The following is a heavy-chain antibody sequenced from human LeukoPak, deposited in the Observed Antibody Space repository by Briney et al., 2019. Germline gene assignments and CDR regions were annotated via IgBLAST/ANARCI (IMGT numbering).Heavy chain of an antibody. D-gene: IGHD3-22*01. Sequence: PETLSLTCTVSGYSISSSYYWSWIRQPPGKGLEWIGYIYYSGSTNYNPSLKSRVTISVDTSKNQFSLKLSSVTAADTAVYYCARERHYYDSSGSKNNWFDPWGQGTLVTVSS. J-gene: IGHJ5*02. V-gene: IGHV4-61*01. CDR2: IYYSGST. CDR3: ARERHYYDSSGSKNNWFDP. CDR1: GYSISSSYY.